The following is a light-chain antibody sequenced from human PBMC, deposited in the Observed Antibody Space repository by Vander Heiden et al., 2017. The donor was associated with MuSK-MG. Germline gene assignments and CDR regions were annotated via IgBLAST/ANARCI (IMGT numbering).Light chain of an antibody. V-gene: IGKV1-39*01. CDR2: AAS. Sequence: DIQMTQSPSSLSASVGDRVTITYRASQSISNYLNWYQQKPGKAPRLLIYAASTLQSGVPSRFSGSGSGTDFTLTISRPQPEDFVTYYCLQSSSTPPTFGQGTRVEVK. J-gene: IGKJ1*01. CDR3: LQSSSTPPT. CDR1: QSISNY.